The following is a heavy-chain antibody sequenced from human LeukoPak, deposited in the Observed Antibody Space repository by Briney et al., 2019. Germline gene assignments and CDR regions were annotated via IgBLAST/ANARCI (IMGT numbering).Heavy chain of an antibody. CDR1: GGSISSYY. CDR3: AGAGVVKDLA. V-gene: IGHV4-39*01. D-gene: IGHD4-23*01. J-gene: IGHJ5*02. CDR2: IYYSGST. Sequence: PSETLSLTCTVSGGSISSYYWGWIRQPPGKGLEWIGSIYYSGSTYYNPSLKSRVTISVDTSKNQFSLKLSSVTAADTAVYYCAGAGVVKDLAWGQGTLVTVSS.